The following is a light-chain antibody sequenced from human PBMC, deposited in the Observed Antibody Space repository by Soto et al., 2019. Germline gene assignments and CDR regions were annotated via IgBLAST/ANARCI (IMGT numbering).Light chain of an antibody. CDR2: GNT. CDR1: SSNIGTTYH. V-gene: IGLV1-40*01. J-gene: IGLJ3*02. Sequence: QSVLTQPPSVSGAPGQRVTISCTGSSSNIGTTYHVHWYQQFPGGAPKLLIYGNTNRPSGVPDRFSGSKSGTSASLAITGLQAEDEADYYCQCYDSRLSGWVFGGGTQLTVL. CDR3: QCYDSRLSGWV.